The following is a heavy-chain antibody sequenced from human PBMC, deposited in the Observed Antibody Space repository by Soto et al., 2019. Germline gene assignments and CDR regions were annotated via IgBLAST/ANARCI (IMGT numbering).Heavy chain of an antibody. D-gene: IGHD1-26*01. Sequence: ASVKVSCKASGYTFTGYYLHWLRQAPGQGLEWMGWINPNSGATNHAQQFQGRVTMTTDTSTSTVYMDLRSPRPDDTAVYYCARGGGAHYRFDPWGQGTLVTVSS. V-gene: IGHV1-2*02. CDR2: INPNSGAT. CDR3: ARGGGAHYRFDP. J-gene: IGHJ5*02. CDR1: GYTFTGYY.